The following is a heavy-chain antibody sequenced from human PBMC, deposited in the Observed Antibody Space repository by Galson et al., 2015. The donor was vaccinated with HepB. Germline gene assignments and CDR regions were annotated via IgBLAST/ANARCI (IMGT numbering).Heavy chain of an antibody. J-gene: IGHJ6*02. CDR2: ISAYNGNT. CDR3: ARTPLHLWFGELTAHYYYGMDA. V-gene: IGHV1-18*04. D-gene: IGHD3-10*01. Sequence: SVKVSCKASGYTFTSYGISWVRQAPGQGLEWMGWISAYNGNTNYAQKLQGRVTMTTDTSTSTAYMELRSLRSDDTAVYYCARTPLHLWFGELTAHYYYGMDAWGQGTTVTVSS. CDR1: GYTFTSYG.